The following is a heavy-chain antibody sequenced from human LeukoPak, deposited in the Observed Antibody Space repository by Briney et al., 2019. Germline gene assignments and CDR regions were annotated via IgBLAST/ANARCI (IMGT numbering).Heavy chain of an antibody. D-gene: IGHD3-22*01. CDR1: GFTFSSYA. CDR3: ARGPLYDSSGPIDY. J-gene: IGHJ4*02. V-gene: IGHV3-30-3*01. Sequence: GGSLRLSCAASGFTFSSYAMHWVRQAPGKGLERVAVISYDGSNKYYADSVKGRFTISRDNSKNTLYLQMNSLRAEDTAVYYCARGPLYDSSGPIDYWGQGTLVTVSS. CDR2: ISYDGSNK.